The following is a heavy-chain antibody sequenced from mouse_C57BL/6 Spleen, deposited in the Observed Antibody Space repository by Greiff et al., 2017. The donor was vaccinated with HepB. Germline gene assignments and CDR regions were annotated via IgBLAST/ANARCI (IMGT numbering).Heavy chain of an antibody. CDR2: IYPGDGDT. V-gene: IGHV1-82*01. CDR1: GYAFSSSW. Sequence: VQLVESGPELVKPGASVKISCKASGYAFSSSWMNWVKQRPGKGLEWIGRIYPGDGDTNYNGKFKGKATLTADKSSSTAYMQLSSLTSEDSAVYFCARRSGSSPLDYWGQGTSVTVSS. D-gene: IGHD1-1*01. CDR3: ARRSGSSPLDY. J-gene: IGHJ4*01.